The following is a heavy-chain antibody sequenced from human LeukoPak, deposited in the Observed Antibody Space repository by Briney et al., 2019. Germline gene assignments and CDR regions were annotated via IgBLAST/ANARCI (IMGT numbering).Heavy chain of an antibody. V-gene: IGHV3-33*03. Sequence: PGWSLRLSCAASGFTSSSYGMHWVRQAPGKGLEWVAAIWYDGSNTYYADSVKGRFTISRDNSKNTLYLQMNSLRAEDTAVYYCARSLNGDPPDFDYWGQGTLVTVSS. CDR2: IWYDGSNT. CDR3: ARSLNGDPPDFDY. D-gene: IGHD4-17*01. J-gene: IGHJ4*02. CDR1: GFTSSSYG.